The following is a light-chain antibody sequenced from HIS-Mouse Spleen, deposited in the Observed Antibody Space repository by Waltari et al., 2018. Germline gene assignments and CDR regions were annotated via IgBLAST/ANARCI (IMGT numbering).Light chain of an antibody. CDR1: SSDVGGYNY. CDR2: KVS. CDR3: CSYAGSYTFV. V-gene: IGLV2-11*01. J-gene: IGLJ1*01. Sequence: QSALTQPRSVSGSPGQSVTISCTGTSSDVGGYNYVSWYQQHPGKAPKLMIYKVSKRPSGVPERFSGSKSGNAASLTISGLQAEDEADYYCCSYAGSYTFVFGTGTKVTVL.